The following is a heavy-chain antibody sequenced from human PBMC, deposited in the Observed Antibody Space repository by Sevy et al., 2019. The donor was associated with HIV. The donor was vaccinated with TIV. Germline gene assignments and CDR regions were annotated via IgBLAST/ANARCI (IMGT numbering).Heavy chain of an antibody. J-gene: IGHJ6*02. Sequence: GGSLRLSCAASGFTFSTYDMHWVRQAPGRGLEWVAYIRYDGSNKYYADSVRGRFTISRDNSKNTLYLQMSSLRAEDTAVYYCARGRKTTQEWLEELDYYYGVDVWGQGTTVTVSS. CDR2: IRYDGSNK. V-gene: IGHV3-30*02. CDR3: ARGRKTTQEWLEELDYYYGVDV. D-gene: IGHD2-8*01. CDR1: GFTFSTYD.